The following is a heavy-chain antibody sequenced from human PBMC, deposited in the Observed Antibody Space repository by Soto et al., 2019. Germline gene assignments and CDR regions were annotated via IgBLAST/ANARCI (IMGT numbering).Heavy chain of an antibody. D-gene: IGHD3-10*01. Sequence: SETLSLTCTVSGGSISSGGYYWSWIRQHPGKGLEWIGYIYYSGSTYYNPSLKSRVTISVDTSKNQFSLKLSSVTAADTAVYYCARIATMVRGVIIGYPVDYWGQGTLVTVS. CDR2: IYYSGST. V-gene: IGHV4-31*03. CDR3: ARIATMVRGVIIGYPVDY. CDR1: GGSISSGGYY. J-gene: IGHJ4*02.